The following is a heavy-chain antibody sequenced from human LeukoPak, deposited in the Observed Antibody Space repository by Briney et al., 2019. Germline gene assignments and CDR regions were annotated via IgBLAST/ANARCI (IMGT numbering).Heavy chain of an antibody. V-gene: IGHV1-2*06. CDR1: GYTFTDYY. CDR3: ARGDGSGGSFVDF. Sequence: ASVKVSCKASGYTFTDYYMHWVRQAPGQGLEWMGRINPNSGDTSYAQSFQGRVTMTRDTSISTAYIELSRLRSDDTAVYYCARGDGSGGSFVDFWGQGTLVTVSS. CDR2: INPNSGDT. J-gene: IGHJ4*02. D-gene: IGHD1-26*01.